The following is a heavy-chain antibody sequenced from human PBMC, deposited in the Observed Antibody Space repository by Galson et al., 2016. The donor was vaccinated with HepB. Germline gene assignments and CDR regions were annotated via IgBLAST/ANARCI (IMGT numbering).Heavy chain of an antibody. CDR2: LSTSGFAT. Sequence: SLRLSCATSGFTFMNYAFTWVRQAPGKGLEWVSTLSTSGFATYSAGVNGRFTISRDKSKSSVFLQMTSLRTEDTALYFCARTQLAYYFDYWGQGTLVTVSS. D-gene: IGHD1-7*01. CDR1: GFTFMNYA. V-gene: IGHV3-23*01. J-gene: IGHJ4*02. CDR3: ARTQLAYYFDY.